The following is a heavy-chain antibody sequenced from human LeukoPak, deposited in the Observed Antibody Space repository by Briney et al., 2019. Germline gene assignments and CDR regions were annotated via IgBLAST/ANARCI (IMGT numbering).Heavy chain of an antibody. V-gene: IGHV3-21*05. Sequence: GGSLRLSCAASGFTFSSYGMTWVRQAPGKGLEWVSYISSSSSYIYYADSVKGRFTISRDNAKNSLYLQMNSLRAEDTAVYYCARDTGYSSSWQPVYYYYYMDVWGKGTTVTVSS. D-gene: IGHD6-13*01. CDR3: ARDTGYSSSWQPVYYYYYMDV. CDR1: GFTFSSYG. J-gene: IGHJ6*03. CDR2: ISSSSSYI.